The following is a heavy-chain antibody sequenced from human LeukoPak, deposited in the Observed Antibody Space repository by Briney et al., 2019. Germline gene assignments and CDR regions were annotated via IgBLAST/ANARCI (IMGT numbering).Heavy chain of an antibody. CDR1: GGTFSIYA. Sequence: ASVKVSFKASGGTFSIYAISWVRQAPGQGLEWMGGIIPIFGTANYAQKFQGRVTITADESTSTAYMELSSLRSEDTAVYYCARGDYHENFQHWGQGTLVTVSS. CDR3: ARGDYHENFQH. CDR2: IIPIFGTA. J-gene: IGHJ1*01. D-gene: IGHD3-16*01. V-gene: IGHV1-69*13.